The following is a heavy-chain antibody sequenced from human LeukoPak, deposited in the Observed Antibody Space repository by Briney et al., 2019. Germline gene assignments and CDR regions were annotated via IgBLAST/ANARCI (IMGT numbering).Heavy chain of an antibody. V-gene: IGHV3-9*01. Sequence: GGSLRLSCAASGFTFDDYAMHWVRQAPGKGLEWVSGISWNSGRIVYADSVKGRFTISRDNAKNSLYLQMNSLRAEGTAVYYCAREWGSYSRGGDYWGQGTLVTVSS. D-gene: IGHD1-26*01. CDR1: GFTFDDYA. CDR3: AREWGSYSRGGDY. CDR2: ISWNSGRI. J-gene: IGHJ4*02.